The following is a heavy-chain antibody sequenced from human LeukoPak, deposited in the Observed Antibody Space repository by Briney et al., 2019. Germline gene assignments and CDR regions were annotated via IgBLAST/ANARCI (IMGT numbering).Heavy chain of an antibody. Sequence: ASVKVSCKASGYTFSSYGITWVRQAPGQGLEWLGWINGNSGNTNSIQKVQNRIIMTTDTSTNTVYMELRSLGSDDTAIYYCARVPNERTVVRGISIFLLYYIDFWGQGTPVTVSS. CDR2: INGNSGNT. CDR1: GYTFSSYG. CDR3: ARVPNERTVVRGISIFLLYYIDF. V-gene: IGHV1-18*01. J-gene: IGHJ4*02. D-gene: IGHD3-10*01.